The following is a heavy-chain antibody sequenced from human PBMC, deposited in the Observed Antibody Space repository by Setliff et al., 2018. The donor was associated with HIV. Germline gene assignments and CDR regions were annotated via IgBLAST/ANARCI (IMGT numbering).Heavy chain of an antibody. V-gene: IGHV3-30*02. CDR1: GFTFSSYG. CDR2: TWYDGRNK. CDR3: AKEGAPGYGMDV. Sequence: GGSLRLSCAASGFTFSSYGMHWVRQAPGKGLEWVAVTWYDGRNKYYADSVKGRSTISRDISKNTLYLQMNSLRAEDTAVYYCAKEGAPGYGMDVWGKGTTVTVSS. J-gene: IGHJ6*04.